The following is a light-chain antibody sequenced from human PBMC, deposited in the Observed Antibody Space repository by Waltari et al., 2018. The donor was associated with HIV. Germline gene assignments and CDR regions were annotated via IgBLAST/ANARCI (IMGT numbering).Light chain of an antibody. V-gene: IGLV3-21*02. CDR2: DGR. CDR3: QVRDGSGDHSRV. CDR1: NIGSES. J-gene: IGLJ3*02. Sequence: SYVLTPPPSVSVAPGQPARLTCGRDNIGSESVHWYQQKPGQAPVLVVYDGRDRPSGIPERFSGSNSGNTATLTISRVEAGDEADYYCQVRDGSGDHSRVFGGGTKLTVL.